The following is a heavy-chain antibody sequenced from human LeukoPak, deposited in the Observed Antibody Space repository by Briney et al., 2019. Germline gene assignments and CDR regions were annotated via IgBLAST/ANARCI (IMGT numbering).Heavy chain of an antibody. J-gene: IGHJ6*03. CDR3: AKDGSGGDYYFYFYIDV. D-gene: IGHD3-10*01. V-gene: IGHV3-23*01. CDR1: GFTFGNSA. CDR2: ISASGHYT. Sequence: GGSLRLSCEVSGFTFGNSAMSRVRQAPGKGLEWISGISASGHYTYTADSLKGRFTISRDTSKNTLYLQMNSLRAEDTALYYCAKDGSGGDYYFYFYIDVWGKGTTVTVSS.